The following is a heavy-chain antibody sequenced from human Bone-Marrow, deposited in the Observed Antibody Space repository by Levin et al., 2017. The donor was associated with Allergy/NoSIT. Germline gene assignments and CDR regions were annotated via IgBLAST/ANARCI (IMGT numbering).Heavy chain of an antibody. CDR3: SSRACSGADCYAFDY. J-gene: IGHJ4*02. Sequence: GASVKVSCKASGDIFSSNSVSWVRQAPGQGLEWMGDIIPVFGITNYAPRFQGRLSITADKPTNTAYMDLSSLRPDDTAVYYCSSRACSGADCYAFDYWGQGSLVSVSS. CDR1: GDIFSSNS. D-gene: IGHD2-15*01. CDR2: IIPVFGIT. V-gene: IGHV1-69*10.